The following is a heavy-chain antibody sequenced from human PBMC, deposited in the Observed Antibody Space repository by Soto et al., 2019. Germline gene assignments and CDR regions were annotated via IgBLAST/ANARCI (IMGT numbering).Heavy chain of an antibody. Sequence: GGSLRLSCAASGFTFSSYAMHWVRQAPGKGLEWVAVISYDGSNKYYADSVKGRFTISRDNSKNTLYLQMNSLRAEDTAVYYCARGLSGWYDAFEIWGQGTMVTVSS. J-gene: IGHJ3*02. CDR1: GFTFSSYA. D-gene: IGHD6-19*01. V-gene: IGHV3-30-3*01. CDR3: ARGLSGWYDAFEI. CDR2: ISYDGSNK.